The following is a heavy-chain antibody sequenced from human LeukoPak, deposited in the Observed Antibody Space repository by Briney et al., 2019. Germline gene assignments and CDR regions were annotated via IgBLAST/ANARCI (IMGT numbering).Heavy chain of an antibody. CDR2: INHSGGT. CDR1: GGSFSGYY. Sequence: PSEPLSLTCAVDGGSFSGYYWSWIHQPPGKGLEWTGEINHSGGTNYNPSLKSRDTISVDTSTNQVSLKLCSVTAADTAVYYCARFALYRYGYRYWGQGNLVTVSS. J-gene: IGHJ4*02. V-gene: IGHV4-34*01. CDR3: ARFALYRYGYRY. D-gene: IGHD5-18*01.